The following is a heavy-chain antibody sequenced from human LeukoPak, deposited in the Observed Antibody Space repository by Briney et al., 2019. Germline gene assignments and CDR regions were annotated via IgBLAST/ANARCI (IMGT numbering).Heavy chain of an antibody. CDR1: GYTFTGYY. D-gene: IGHD3-3*01. Sequence: GASVKVSCKASGYTFTGYYMHWVRQAPGQGLEWMGWINPNSGGTNYAQKFQGRVTMTRDTSISTAYMELSRLRSDDTAVYYCAARDQGALYDFWSGYYFQALAPDYWGQGTLVTVSS. V-gene: IGHV1-2*02. CDR3: AARDQGALYDFWSGYYFQALAPDY. CDR2: INPNSGGT. J-gene: IGHJ4*02.